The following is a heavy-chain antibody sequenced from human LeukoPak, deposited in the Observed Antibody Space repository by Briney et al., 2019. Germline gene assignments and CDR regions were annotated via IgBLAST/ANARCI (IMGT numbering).Heavy chain of an antibody. CDR2: ISSSGDSA. J-gene: IGHJ4*02. CDR1: GFTFSSYA. D-gene: IGHD5-12*01. Sequence: GGSLRLSCAASGFTFSSYAMSWVRQAPGKGLEWVSAISSSGDSAYYADSVKGRFTISIDNSKNTLYPQMNITRVENTAVYYCAKARGYSGSFDYWGQGTLVTVSS. CDR3: AKARGYSGSFDY. V-gene: IGHV3-23*01.